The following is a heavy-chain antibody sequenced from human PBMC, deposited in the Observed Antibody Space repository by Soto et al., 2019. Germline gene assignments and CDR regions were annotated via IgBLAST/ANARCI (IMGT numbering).Heavy chain of an antibody. Sequence: GGSLRLSCAASGFTFSNYGMHWVRQAPGKGLEWVAIIWHDGNNKYYADSVKGRFTISRDNSKNTLYLQMNSLRAEDTAVYYCAREVRYSSSPLDYWGQGTLVTVSS. CDR2: IWHDGNNK. CDR3: AREVRYSSSPLDY. CDR1: GFTFSNYG. J-gene: IGHJ4*02. D-gene: IGHD6-6*01. V-gene: IGHV3-33*01.